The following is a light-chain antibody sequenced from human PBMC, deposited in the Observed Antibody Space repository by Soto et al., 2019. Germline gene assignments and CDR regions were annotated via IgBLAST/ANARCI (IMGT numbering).Light chain of an antibody. J-gene: IGKJ1*01. CDR1: QSVDNN. CDR3: QQYDTSPRT. Sequence: VLTQSPATLSVSPGERATLSCRASQSVDNNLAWYQQKPGQAPRLLIYGASTRATGIPDRFSGSGSGTDFTLTISRLEPEDFAVYYCQQYDTSPRTFGQGTKVDTK. V-gene: IGKV3-20*01. CDR2: GAS.